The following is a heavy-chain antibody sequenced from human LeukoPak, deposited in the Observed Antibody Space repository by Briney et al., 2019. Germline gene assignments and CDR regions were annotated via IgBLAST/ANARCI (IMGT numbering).Heavy chain of an antibody. J-gene: IGHJ4*02. Sequence: PGGSLRLSCAASGFTFSSYEMNWLRQAPGQGLEWVSYISSSGSTIYYADSVKGRFTISRDNAKNSLYLQMNSLRAEDTAVYYCARLNYGSGSYDYWGQGTLVTVSS. CDR2: ISSSGSTI. CDR3: ARLNYGSGSYDY. V-gene: IGHV3-48*03. D-gene: IGHD3-10*01. CDR1: GFTFSSYE.